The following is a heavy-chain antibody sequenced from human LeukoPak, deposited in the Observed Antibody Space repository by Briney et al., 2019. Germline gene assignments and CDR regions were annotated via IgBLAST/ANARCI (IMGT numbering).Heavy chain of an antibody. D-gene: IGHD2-8*02. Sequence: SGGPLRLSCAASGFTFSAYWMTWVRQAPGRGLEWVANIRDDGSEEYYGVSVRGRFTISRDNAKNSVDLQMHSLRVEDTAVYYCARVLGLKGFDSWGQGTLVTVSS. CDR1: GFTFSAYW. V-gene: IGHV3-7*04. CDR3: ARVLGLKGFDS. CDR2: IRDDGSEE. J-gene: IGHJ5*01.